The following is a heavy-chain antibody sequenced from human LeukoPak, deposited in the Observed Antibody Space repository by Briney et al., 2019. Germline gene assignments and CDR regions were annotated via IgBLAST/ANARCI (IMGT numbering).Heavy chain of an antibody. CDR1: GFNFSNYG. CDR3: TKGLSVMVFGVAPPHQ. Sequence: GGSLRLSCAASGFNFSNYGMDWVRQAPGKGLEWVAFIRNDESDKYYADSVKGRFTISRDNSKDTLYLQMSSLRVEDTAVYYCTKGLSVMVFGVAPPHQWGQGTRVTVSS. CDR2: IRNDESDK. D-gene: IGHD3/OR15-3a*01. V-gene: IGHV3-30*02. J-gene: IGHJ1*01.